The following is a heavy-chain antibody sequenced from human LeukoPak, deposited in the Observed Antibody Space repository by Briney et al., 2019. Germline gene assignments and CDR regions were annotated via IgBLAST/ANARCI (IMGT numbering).Heavy chain of an antibody. CDR1: GFTFSSCT. J-gene: IGHJ3*02. CDR2: ISYVESNK. D-gene: IGHD2-21*01. Sequence: GGSLRLSCAASGFTFSSCTMHWVRQAPGKGLEWVAVISYVESNKYYADSVRGRFTISRDNSKNTLYLQMNSLRAEDTAVYYCAREYYGGRDHDAFDIWGQGTMVTVSS. CDR3: AREYYGGRDHDAFDI. V-gene: IGHV3-30-3*01.